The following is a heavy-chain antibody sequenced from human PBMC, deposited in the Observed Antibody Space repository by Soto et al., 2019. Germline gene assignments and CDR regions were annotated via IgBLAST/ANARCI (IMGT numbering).Heavy chain of an antibody. J-gene: IGHJ6*02. CDR1: GFTFSNAW. Sequence: GGSLRLSCAASGFTFSNAWMNWVRQAPGKGLEWVGRIKSKTDGGTTDYAAPVKGRFTISRDDSKNTLYLQMNSLKTEDTAVYYCTTDDIAARRWGSADYYYYYGMDVWGQGTTVTVSS. D-gene: IGHD6-6*01. V-gene: IGHV3-15*07. CDR2: IKSKTDGGTT. CDR3: TTDDIAARRWGSADYYYYYGMDV.